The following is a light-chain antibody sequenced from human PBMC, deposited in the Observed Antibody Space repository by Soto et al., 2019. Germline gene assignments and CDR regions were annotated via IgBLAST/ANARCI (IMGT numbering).Light chain of an antibody. J-gene: IGLJ1*01. CDR3: CSYAGSSTYV. V-gene: IGLV2-23*01. CDR1: SSDIGTYNV. Sequence: QSALTQPASVSGSPGQSITISFTGTSSDIGTYNVVSWYQQHPGKAPKLMIYEGSKRPSGVSNRFSGSKSGNTASLTISGLQAEDEADYYCCSYAGSSTYVFGTGTKVTVL. CDR2: EGS.